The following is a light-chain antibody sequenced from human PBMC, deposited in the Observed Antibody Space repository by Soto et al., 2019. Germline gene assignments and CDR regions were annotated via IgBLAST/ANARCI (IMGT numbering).Light chain of an antibody. V-gene: IGKV1-5*03. CDR3: QQYSSPTWT. CDR1: QSINSW. Sequence: DIQMTQSPSTLSASVGDRVTITCRASQSINSWLAWYQQKPGKAPKLLIYKASSLESGVPSRFGGSGSGTEFTLTFSSLQPDDFATYYCQQYSSPTWTFGPGTKVEIK. CDR2: KAS. J-gene: IGKJ1*01.